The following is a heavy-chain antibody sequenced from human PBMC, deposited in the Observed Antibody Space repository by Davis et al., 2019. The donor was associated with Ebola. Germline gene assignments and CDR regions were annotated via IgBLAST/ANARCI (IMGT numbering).Heavy chain of an antibody. CDR1: GFNFNDYH. D-gene: IGHD5/OR15-5a*01. V-gene: IGHV3-11*01. CDR2: ISTTGSTI. CDR3: ARDPPNGLPVYYMDV. Sequence: GESLKISCEVSGFNFNDYHMNWIRQAPGKGLEWVSHISTTGSTIYYADSVQGRFVISRDNAKNSLYLQINEPRVEDTAMYYCARDPPNGLPVYYMDVWGKGTPVTVSS. J-gene: IGHJ6*03.